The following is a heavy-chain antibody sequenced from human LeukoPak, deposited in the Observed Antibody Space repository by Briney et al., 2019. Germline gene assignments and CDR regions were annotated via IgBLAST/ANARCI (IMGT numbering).Heavy chain of an antibody. Sequence: ASVKVSCKASGYTFTGYYMHWVRQAPGQGLEWMGWNNPNSGGTNYAQKFQGRVTMTRDMSISTAYMELSRLRSDDTAVYYCARDLLVIASSIDYWGQGTLVTVSS. CDR1: GYTFTGYY. CDR2: NNPNSGGT. V-gene: IGHV1-2*02. D-gene: IGHD3-9*01. CDR3: ARDLLVIASSIDY. J-gene: IGHJ4*02.